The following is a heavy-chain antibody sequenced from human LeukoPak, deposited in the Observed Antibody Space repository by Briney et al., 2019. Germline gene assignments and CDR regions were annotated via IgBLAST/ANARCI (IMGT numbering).Heavy chain of an antibody. V-gene: IGHV1-18*01. CDR2: ISAYNGNT. D-gene: IGHD3-3*01. CDR1: GYTFTSYG. J-gene: IGHJ6*03. CDR3: AKGSKEVLFTRDHHMDV. Sequence: ASVKVSCKASGYTFTSYGISWVRQAPGQGLEWMGWISAYNGNTNYAQKLQGRVTMTTDTSTSTAYMEPRSLRSDDTAVYYCAKGSKEVLFTRDHHMDVWGKGTTVTISS.